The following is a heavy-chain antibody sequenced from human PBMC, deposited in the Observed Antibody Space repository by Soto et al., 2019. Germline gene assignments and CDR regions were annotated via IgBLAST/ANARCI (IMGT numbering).Heavy chain of an antibody. CDR1: EFTFSNYS. J-gene: IGHJ5*02. CDR3: ARGPAVCSSSSWHTGGIYWFDL. V-gene: IGHV3-21*01. Sequence: WRPMRLSCTASEFTFSNYSMNWVRQAPGKGLEWVSSISSSSSYIYYADSVKGRFTISRDNAKNSLYLQMNSLRAEDTAVYYCARGPAVCSSSSWHTGGIYWFDLWGEGTLVTGPS. CDR2: ISSSSSYI. D-gene: IGHD2-2*02.